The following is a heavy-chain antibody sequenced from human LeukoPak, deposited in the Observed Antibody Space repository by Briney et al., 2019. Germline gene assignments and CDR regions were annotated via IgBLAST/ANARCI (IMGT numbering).Heavy chain of an antibody. CDR1: GYSISSDYY. CDR3: ARISSSNWYNERGAFDV. Sequence: SETLSLTCTVSGYSISSDYYWGWIRQTPGKGLEWIGSVYHSGTTYHNPSLKSRVTMSVDTSKNQFSLKLRSVTAADTAVYYCARISSSNWYNERGAFDVWGQGTMVTVSS. CDR2: VYHSGTT. V-gene: IGHV4-38-2*02. J-gene: IGHJ3*01. D-gene: IGHD6-13*01.